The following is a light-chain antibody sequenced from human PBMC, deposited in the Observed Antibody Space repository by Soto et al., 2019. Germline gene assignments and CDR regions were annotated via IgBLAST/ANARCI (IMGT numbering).Light chain of an antibody. V-gene: IGKV3-11*01. Sequence: EIVLTQSPATLSSFPGDRVTLSCRASQAVNTRLAWYQHKPGQAPRLLIYLASNRAAGVPARFSGSGSGTDFTLTISHVEPEDFAVYYCHQRQSWPRTFGQGTKVDIK. CDR2: LAS. CDR3: HQRQSWPRT. J-gene: IGKJ1*01. CDR1: QAVNTR.